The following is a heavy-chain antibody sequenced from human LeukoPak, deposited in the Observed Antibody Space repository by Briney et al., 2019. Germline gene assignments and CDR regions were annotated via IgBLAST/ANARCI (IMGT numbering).Heavy chain of an antibody. V-gene: IGHV3-66*01. Sequence: GGSLRLSCAASGFTVSSNYVSWVRQARGKGLEGGSVCYSGGSTYYADSVKGRFTIARENSKNTRHLQMNRLRVEDTAVYYCARDLSEYSSPLDYCGQGTLVTVSP. D-gene: IGHD6-6*01. J-gene: IGHJ4*02. CDR1: GFTVSSNY. CDR3: ARDLSEYSSPLDY. CDR2: CYSGGST.